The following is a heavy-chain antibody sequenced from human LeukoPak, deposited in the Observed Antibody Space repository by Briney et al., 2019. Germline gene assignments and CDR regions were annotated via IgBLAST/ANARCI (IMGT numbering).Heavy chain of an antibody. D-gene: IGHD2-15*01. V-gene: IGHV4-38-2*01. CDR3: ARLDSGGSWYSVGAFDI. Sequence: SETLSLTCAVSGYSISSGYYWGWIRQPPGQGLEWIGSIYHSGSTYYTPSLKSRVTISVATSKNQFSLKLSSVTAADTAVYYCARLDSGGSWYSVGAFDIWGQGTMVTVSS. J-gene: IGHJ3*02. CDR1: GYSISSGYY. CDR2: IYHSGST.